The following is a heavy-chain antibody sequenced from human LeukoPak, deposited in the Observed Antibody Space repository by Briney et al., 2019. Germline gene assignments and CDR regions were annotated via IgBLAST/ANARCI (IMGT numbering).Heavy chain of an antibody. D-gene: IGHD6-13*01. CDR1: GFTFSSYS. CDR3: ATFGAIAAAGFDY. CDR2: ISSSSSYK. Sequence: KPGGSLRLSCAASGFTFSSYSMNWVRQAPGKGLEWVSYISSSSSYKYYADSVEGRFTISRDHAKNSLYLQMNSLRAEDTAVYYCATFGAIAAAGFDYWGQGTLVTVSS. J-gene: IGHJ4*02. V-gene: IGHV3-21*01.